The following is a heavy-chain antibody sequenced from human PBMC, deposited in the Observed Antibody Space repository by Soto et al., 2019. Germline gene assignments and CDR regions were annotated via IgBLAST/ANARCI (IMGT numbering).Heavy chain of an antibody. V-gene: IGHV3-30*18. D-gene: IGHD6-13*01. CDR2: MSYDGSKK. Sequence: QVQLVEFGGGVVQPGGSLRLSCVASGFSFSAYGMHWVRQSPGKGLEWVAVMSYDGSKKYYLDSVKGRFTISRDNSQNTLFLQMNPLRPEDSALYYCAKLDTSGDMPSMAAAETHLGQGTLVTFSS. CDR1: GFSFSAYG. J-gene: IGHJ1*01. CDR3: AKLDTSGDMPSMAAAETH.